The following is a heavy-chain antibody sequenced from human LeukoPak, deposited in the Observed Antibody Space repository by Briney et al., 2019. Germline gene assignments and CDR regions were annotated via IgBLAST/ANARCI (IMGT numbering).Heavy chain of an antibody. D-gene: IGHD1-1*01. CDR3: ARGVPMSY. Sequence: SETLSLTSTVSGVCLSNDTSYGSCTRQPAGNGLELMGRIYSSGRTSYNPSLKSRVSISLDTSKNQFSLKLSSVTAADTAVYYCARGVPMSYWGQGTLVTVSS. CDR2: IYSSGRT. V-gene: IGHV4-61*02. CDR1: GVCLSNDTSY. J-gene: IGHJ4*02.